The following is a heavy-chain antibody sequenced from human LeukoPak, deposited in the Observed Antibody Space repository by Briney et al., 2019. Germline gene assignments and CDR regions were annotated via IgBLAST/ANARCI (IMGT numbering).Heavy chain of an antibody. CDR3: ARFFEKSDTAMVTPSDY. Sequence: ASVKVSCKASGYTFTSYGISWVRQAPGQGLEWMGWISAYNGNTNYAQKLQGRVTMTTDTSTSTAYMELRSLRSDDTAVYYCARFFEKSDTAMVTPSDYWGQGTLVTVSS. CDR2: ISAYNGNT. CDR1: GYTFTSYG. V-gene: IGHV1-18*04. D-gene: IGHD5-18*01. J-gene: IGHJ4*02.